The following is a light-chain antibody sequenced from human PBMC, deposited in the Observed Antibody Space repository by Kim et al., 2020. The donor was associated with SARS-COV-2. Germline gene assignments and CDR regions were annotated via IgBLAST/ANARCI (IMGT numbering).Light chain of an antibody. V-gene: IGLV2-14*04. CDR1: RSDVGGYND. J-gene: IGLJ2*01. CDR2: DVS. CDR3: SSYTSSSTV. Sequence: PGESSTSSCTGTRSDVGGYNDVSWYQQHTGKAPKLMIYDVSKRPSGVSNRFSGSKSGNTASLTISGLQAEDEADYYCSSYTSSSTVFGGGTQLTVL.